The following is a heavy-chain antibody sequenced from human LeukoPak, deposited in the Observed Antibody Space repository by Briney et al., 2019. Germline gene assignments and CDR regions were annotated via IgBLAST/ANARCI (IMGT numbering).Heavy chain of an antibody. CDR1: DGSFSSSSYY. V-gene: IGHV4-39*01. D-gene: IGHD1-26*01. Sequence: SETLSLTCTVSDGSFSSSSYYWGWVRQPPGKGLEWIGSIYYSGITYYDPSLKSRVTISVDTSKNRFSLMLSSVAAADTAVYYCARTAIVGTTWYFDYWGQGTLVTVSS. CDR3: ARTAIVGTTWYFDY. J-gene: IGHJ4*02. CDR2: IYYSGIT.